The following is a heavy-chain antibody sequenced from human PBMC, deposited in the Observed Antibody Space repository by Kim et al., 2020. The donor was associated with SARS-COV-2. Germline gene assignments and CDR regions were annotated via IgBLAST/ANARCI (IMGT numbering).Heavy chain of an antibody. V-gene: IGHV4-39*01. Sequence: YNPSLKSRVTRSVDTSKNQFSRKLGSVTAADTAVYYWASTGYSSSWYVSHWGQGALVTVSS. D-gene: IGHD6-13*01. CDR3: ASTGYSSSWYVSH. J-gene: IGHJ4*02.